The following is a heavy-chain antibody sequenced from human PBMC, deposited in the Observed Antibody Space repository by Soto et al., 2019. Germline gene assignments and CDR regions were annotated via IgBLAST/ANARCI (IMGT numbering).Heavy chain of an antibody. Sequence: GASVKVSCKASGGTFSSYAISWVRQAPGQGLEWMGGIIPIFGTANYAQKFQGRVTITADESTSTAYMELSSLRSEDTAVYYCARSGFIPSWFDPSGQGTLVTVSS. J-gene: IGHJ5*02. CDR1: GGTFSSYA. D-gene: IGHD3-16*01. V-gene: IGHV1-69*13. CDR3: ARSGFIPSWFDP. CDR2: IIPIFGTA.